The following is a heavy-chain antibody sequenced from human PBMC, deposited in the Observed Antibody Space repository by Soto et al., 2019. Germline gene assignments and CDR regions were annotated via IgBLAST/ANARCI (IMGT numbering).Heavy chain of an antibody. V-gene: IGHV3-23*01. Sequence: EVQLLESGGGLVYPGGSLRLSCVASGFSFSDYSMTWVRQGPGRGLEWVATLTPTGTTFYADSVKGRFTISRDNNRNTLSLPMYNLRAEDTARYYCAKRATTVPTPGNYFDCWGQGTLVTVSS. D-gene: IGHD2-15*01. CDR2: LTPTGTT. CDR1: GFSFSDYS. CDR3: AKRATTVPTPGNYFDC. J-gene: IGHJ4*02.